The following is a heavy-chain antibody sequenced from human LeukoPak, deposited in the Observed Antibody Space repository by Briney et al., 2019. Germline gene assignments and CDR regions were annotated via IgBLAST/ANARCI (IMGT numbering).Heavy chain of an antibody. CDR2: IYYSGST. Sequence: PSETLSLTCTVSGGSISSSSYYWGWIRQPPGKGLEWIGSIYYSGSTYYNPSLKSRVTISVDTSKNQFSLKLSSVTAADTAVYYCARDSGGELLLPDYWGQGTLVTVSS. D-gene: IGHD1-26*01. CDR3: ARDSGGELLLPDY. J-gene: IGHJ4*02. CDR1: GGSISSSSYY. V-gene: IGHV4-39*02.